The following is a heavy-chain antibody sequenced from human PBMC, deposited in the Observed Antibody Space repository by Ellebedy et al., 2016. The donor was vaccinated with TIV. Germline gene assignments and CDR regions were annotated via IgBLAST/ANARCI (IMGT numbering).Heavy chain of an antibody. CDR1: GFTFTKYA. V-gene: IGHV3-23*01. CDR2: ISADGLSP. CDR3: AKGARDYSGGHHYYSLDV. J-gene: IGHJ6*03. D-gene: IGHD2-15*01. Sequence: PGGSLRLSCAASGFTFTKYAVSWVRQAPGKGLQWVSAISADGLSPYFAGSVQGRFTISRDNFQNTLYLQMNSLRAEDTAVYYCAKGARDYSGGHHYYSLDVWGQGTTVTVAS.